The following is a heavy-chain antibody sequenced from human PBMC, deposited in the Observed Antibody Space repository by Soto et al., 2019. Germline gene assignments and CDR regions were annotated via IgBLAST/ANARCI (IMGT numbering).Heavy chain of an antibody. CDR2: VTFDGSRT. D-gene: IGHD2-21*01. Sequence: PGGSLRLSCAASGFNFNNYAMHWVRQAPGKGLEWVAVVTFDGSRTYYADSVKGRFTISRDSSNNTVPLQMNSLTNEDTAVYYCAKAGWGGDYYYGLDVWGQGTTVTVSS. CDR3: AKAGWGGDYYYGLDV. V-gene: IGHV3-30*18. CDR1: GFNFNNYA. J-gene: IGHJ6*02.